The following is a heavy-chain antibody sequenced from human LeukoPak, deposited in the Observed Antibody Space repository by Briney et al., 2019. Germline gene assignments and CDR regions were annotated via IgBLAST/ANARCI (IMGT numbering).Heavy chain of an antibody. V-gene: IGHV1-8*03. D-gene: IGHD4-17*01. J-gene: IGHJ4*02. CDR1: GYTFTSYD. CDR3: ARTAHDYGDPYYFDY. CDR2: MNPNSGNT. Sequence: GASVKVSCKASGYTFTSYDINWVRQATGQGLEWMGGMNPNSGNTGYAQKFQGRVTITRNTSISTAYMELSSLRSEDTAVYYCARTAHDYGDPYYFDYWGQGTLVTVSS.